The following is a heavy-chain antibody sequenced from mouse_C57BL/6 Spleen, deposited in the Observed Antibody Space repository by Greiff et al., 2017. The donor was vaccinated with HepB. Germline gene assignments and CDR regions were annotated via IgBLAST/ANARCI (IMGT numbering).Heavy chain of an antibody. D-gene: IGHD2-5*01. V-gene: IGHV2-2*01. CDR1: GFSLTSYG. J-gene: IGHJ3*01. CDR3: ARKGAYYSNYPWFAY. CDR2: IWSGGST. Sequence: VKLVESGPGLVQPSQSLSITCTVSGFSLTSYGVHWVRQSPGKGLEWLGVIWSGGSTDYNAAFISRLSISKDNSKSQVFFKMNSLQADDTAIYYCARKGAYYSNYPWFAYWGQGTLVTVSA.